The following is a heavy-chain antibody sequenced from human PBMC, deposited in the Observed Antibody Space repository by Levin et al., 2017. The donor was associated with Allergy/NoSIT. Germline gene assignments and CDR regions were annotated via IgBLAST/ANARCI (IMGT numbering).Heavy chain of an antibody. CDR3: ARSVVAAGDYYYGMDV. D-gene: IGHD3-10*01. J-gene: IGHJ6*02. Sequence: ASVKVSCKASGYTFTSYYMHWVRQAPGQGLEWMGIINPSGGSTSYAQKFQGRVTMTRDTSTSTVYMELSSLRSEDTAVYYCARSVVAAGDYYYGMDVWGQGTTVTVSS. V-gene: IGHV1-46*01. CDR1: GYTFTSYY. CDR2: INPSGGST.